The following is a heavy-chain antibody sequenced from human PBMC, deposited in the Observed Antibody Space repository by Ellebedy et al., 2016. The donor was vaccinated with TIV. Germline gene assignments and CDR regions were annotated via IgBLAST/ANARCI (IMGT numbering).Heavy chain of an antibody. CDR3: TRVPDTAMLWFDS. V-gene: IGHV4-59*01. Sequence: MPSETLSLTCTVSGGSLSSYYWSWIRQPPGKGLEWIGYIYYSGSTNYNPSLKIRVTISVDTSKNQFSLKLSSVTAADTAVYYCTRVPDTAMLWFDSWGQGTLVTVSS. D-gene: IGHD5-18*01. J-gene: IGHJ5*01. CDR2: IYYSGST. CDR1: GGSLSSYY.